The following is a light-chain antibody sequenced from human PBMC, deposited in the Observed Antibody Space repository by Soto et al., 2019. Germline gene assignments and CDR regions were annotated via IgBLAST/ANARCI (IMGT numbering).Light chain of an antibody. V-gene: IGLV2-14*01. Sequence: QSALTHPASVSGSPGQSITISCTGTSSDVGGYNYVSWYQQHPGKAPKLMIYEVSNRPSGVSNRFSGSKSGNTASLTISGLQAEEEADYYCSSYTSSSTGVFGPGTKLTVL. CDR3: SSYTSSSTGV. J-gene: IGLJ1*01. CDR2: EVS. CDR1: SSDVGGYNY.